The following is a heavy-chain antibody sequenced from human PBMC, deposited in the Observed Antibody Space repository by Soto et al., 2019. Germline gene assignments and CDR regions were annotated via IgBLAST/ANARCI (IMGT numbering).Heavy chain of an antibody. CDR1: GFTFSSYG. V-gene: IGHV3-33*01. CDR3: ARTNSSGFYFDY. J-gene: IGHJ4*02. D-gene: IGHD6-19*01. CDR2: IWYDGSNK. Sequence: QVQLVESGGGVVQPGRSLRLSCAASGFTFSSYGMHWVRQAPGKGLGWVAVIWYDGSNKYYADSVKGRFTISRDNSKNTLYLQMTSLRDEDTAVYYCARTNSSGFYFDYWGQGTLVTVYS.